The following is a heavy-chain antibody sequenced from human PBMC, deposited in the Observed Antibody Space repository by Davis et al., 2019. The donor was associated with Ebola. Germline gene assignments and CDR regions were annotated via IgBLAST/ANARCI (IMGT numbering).Heavy chain of an antibody. J-gene: IGHJ4*02. D-gene: IGHD4-17*01. V-gene: IGHV3-74*01. CDR3: ARGSTTVTTPLDY. Sequence: GESLKIPCAASGFTFSTYWMHSLLQAPGKGLVWVSRTGGDGKKTNYADFVKGRVTISRDNAKNTLYLQMNSLRAEDTAVYYCARGSTTVTTPLDYWGQGTLVTVSS. CDR2: TGGDGKKT. CDR1: GFTFSTYW.